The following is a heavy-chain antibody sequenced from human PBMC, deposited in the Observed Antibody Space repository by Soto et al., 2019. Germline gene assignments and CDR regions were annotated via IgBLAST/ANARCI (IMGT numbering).Heavy chain of an antibody. CDR1: GFTFSSYG. J-gene: IGHJ6*02. Sequence: PGGSLRLSCAASGFTFSSYGMDGVRQAPGKGLEWVAVIWYDGSNKYYADSVKGRFTISRDNSKNTLYLQMTSLRAEDTAVYYCARANLVAVAGTNYYYGMDVWGQGTTVTVSS. V-gene: IGHV3-33*01. D-gene: IGHD6-19*01. CDR2: IWYDGSNK. CDR3: ARANLVAVAGTNYYYGMDV.